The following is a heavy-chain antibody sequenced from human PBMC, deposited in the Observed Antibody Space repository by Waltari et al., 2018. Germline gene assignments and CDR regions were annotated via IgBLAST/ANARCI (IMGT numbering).Heavy chain of an antibody. Sequence: EVQLVESGGGLVQPGGSLRLSCAASGFTFSSYWMHWVRQAPGKGLVWVSRMNTDGSSTSYADSVKGRFTISRDNAKNTLYLQMNSLRAEDTAVYYCAILESDDAFDIWGQGTLVTVSS. CDR1: GFTFSSYW. CDR2: MNTDGSST. J-gene: IGHJ3*02. CDR3: AILESDDAFDI. D-gene: IGHD3-3*01. V-gene: IGHV3-74*01.